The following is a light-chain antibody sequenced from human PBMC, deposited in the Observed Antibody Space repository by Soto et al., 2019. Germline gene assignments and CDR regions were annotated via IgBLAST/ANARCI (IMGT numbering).Light chain of an antibody. CDR2: AAS. CDR1: HGIRND. Sequence: AILMTQSPSSLSASVGDRVTITCRASHGIRNDLCWYQQKPGKAPTLLIYAASTLQIGVPSRFSGSGFGTDFTLTLSSLQAEDFASYYCQQLRSYPSTFGGGTKVDIK. J-gene: IGKJ4*01. V-gene: IGKV1-6*01. CDR3: QQLRSYPST.